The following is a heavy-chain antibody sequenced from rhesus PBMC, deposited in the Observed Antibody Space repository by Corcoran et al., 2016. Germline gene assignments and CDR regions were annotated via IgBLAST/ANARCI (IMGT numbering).Heavy chain of an antibody. D-gene: IGHD6-31*01. V-gene: IGHV1-138*01. CDR2: NNPNAGGT. Sequence: QVQLVQSGAEVKKPGASVKVSCKASGYTFTDSYMQWVRQAPGQGLEWVGRNNPNAGGTDYARKFQDRVTMTRDTATSTAYMGLSSLRSEDTAVYYCARDGAAADPFDYWGQGVLVTVSS. CDR3: ARDGAAADPFDY. CDR1: GYTFTDSY. J-gene: IGHJ4*01.